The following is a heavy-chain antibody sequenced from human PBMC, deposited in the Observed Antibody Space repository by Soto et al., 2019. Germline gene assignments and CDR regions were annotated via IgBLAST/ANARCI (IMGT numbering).Heavy chain of an antibody. Sequence: PGGSLRLSCEVSGLSISTYGMHWVRQAPGKGLEWMAVISYDGGTQYYGDTVKGRFTISRDDSKNTLFLHMSSLRAEDTAIYYCATIARGRNYFYYSRDVGRLGTTVTVP. CDR3: ATIARGRNYFYYSRDV. CDR2: ISYDGGTQ. D-gene: IGHD3-16*01. J-gene: IGHJ6*03. CDR1: GLSISTYG. V-gene: IGHV3-30*03.